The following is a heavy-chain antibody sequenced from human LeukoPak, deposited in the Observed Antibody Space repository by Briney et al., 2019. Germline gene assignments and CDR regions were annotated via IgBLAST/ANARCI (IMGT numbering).Heavy chain of an antibody. V-gene: IGHV3-73*01. J-gene: IGHJ4*02. CDR3: TGGSGWYSPDY. D-gene: IGHD6-19*01. CDR2: ITSKPNSYAT. CDR1: GFTFSGSA. Sequence: PGGSLRLSCAASGFTFSGSAMHWVRQASGKGLEWVGRITSKPNSYATVYAASVKGRFTISRDDSKNTAYLQMNSLKTEDTAVYYCTGGSGWYSPDYWGQGTLVTVSS.